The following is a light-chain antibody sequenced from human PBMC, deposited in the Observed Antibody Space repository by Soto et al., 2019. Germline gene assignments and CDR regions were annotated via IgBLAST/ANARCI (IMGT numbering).Light chain of an antibody. CDR1: SSDIGAYKY. CDR2: EVI. Sequence: QSALTQPASVSGSPGQSITISCTGTSSDIGAYKYVSWYQQHPGRAPKLMIYEVIHRPSGVSSRFSGSKSGKTASLSISGLQADDEAAYYCSSYTSSRTLVFGGGTKLTVL. CDR3: SSYTSSRTLV. J-gene: IGLJ2*01. V-gene: IGLV2-14*01.